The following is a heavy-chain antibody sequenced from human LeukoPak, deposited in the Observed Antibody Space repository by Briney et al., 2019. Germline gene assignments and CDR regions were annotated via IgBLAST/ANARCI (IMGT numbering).Heavy chain of an antibody. CDR1: GGSISATTTYY. D-gene: IGHD2-21*01. J-gene: IGHJ5*02. CDR2: VYHSGNT. CDR3: ARLVEGAGSWSYP. V-gene: IGHV4-39*01. Sequence: SETLSLTCAVSGGSISATTTYYWGWIRQTPGKGLEFIGSVYHSGNTYYNPSLKSRVTISVVTSNNQFSLKLNSVTAADSVMHYCARLVEGAGSWSYPWGRGTLVTVPS.